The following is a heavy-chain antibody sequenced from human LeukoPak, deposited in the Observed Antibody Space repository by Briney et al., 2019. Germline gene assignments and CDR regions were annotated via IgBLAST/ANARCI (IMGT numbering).Heavy chain of an antibody. D-gene: IGHD6-19*01. CDR3: ARDHVAGIDHY. CDR2: IYYSGST. V-gene: IGHV4-59*01. J-gene: IGHJ4*02. Sequence: PSETLSLTCTVSGGSISSYYWSWIRQPPGKGLEWIGYIYYSGSTNYNPSLKSRVTISVDTSKNQFSLKLSSVSAADTAVYYCARDHVAGIDHYWGQGTLVTVSS. CDR1: GGSISSYY.